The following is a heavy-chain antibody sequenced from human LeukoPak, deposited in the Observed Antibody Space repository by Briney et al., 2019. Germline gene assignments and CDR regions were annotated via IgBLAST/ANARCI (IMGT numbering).Heavy chain of an antibody. Sequence: GGSLRLSCAVSGFTFSSYGMHWVRQAPGKGLEWVAVISYDGTNKYYADSVKGRFTVSRDNSKNTVYLQMNSLRAEDTAVYYCAKGHYGDNYYYGMDVWGKGTTVTVSS. CDR2: ISYDGTNK. CDR3: AKGHYGDNYYYGMDV. CDR1: GFTFSSYG. V-gene: IGHV3-30*18. J-gene: IGHJ6*04. D-gene: IGHD4-17*01.